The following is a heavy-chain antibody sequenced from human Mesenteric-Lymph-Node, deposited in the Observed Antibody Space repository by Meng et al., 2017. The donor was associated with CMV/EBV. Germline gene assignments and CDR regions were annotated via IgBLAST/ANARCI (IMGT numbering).Heavy chain of an antibody. D-gene: IGHD6-19*01. V-gene: IGHV3-11*04. CDR2: ISTSGITI. CDR1: FSFSDYY. J-gene: IGHJ5*02. Sequence: FSFSDYYMSWIRQAPRKGLEWVSYISTSGITIHIADSVEGRFTISRDNAKKSLYLQMNSLRAEDTAVYYCARARIAETGTTRWFDPWGQGILVTVSS. CDR3: ARARIAETGTTRWFDP.